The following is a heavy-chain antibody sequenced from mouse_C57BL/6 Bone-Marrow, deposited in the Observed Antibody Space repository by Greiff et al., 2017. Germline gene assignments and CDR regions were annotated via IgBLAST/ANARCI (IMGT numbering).Heavy chain of an antibody. Sequence: DVMLVESGEGLVKPGGSLKLSCAASGFTFSSYAMSWVRQTPEKRLAWVAYISSGGDYIYYADTVKGRFTISRDNARNTLYLQMSSLKSEDTAMYYCTREGLGYDGYSGFAYWGQGTLVTVSA. D-gene: IGHD2-3*01. J-gene: IGHJ3*01. CDR2: ISSGGDYI. CDR3: TREGLGYDGYSGFAY. V-gene: IGHV5-9-1*02. CDR1: GFTFSSYA.